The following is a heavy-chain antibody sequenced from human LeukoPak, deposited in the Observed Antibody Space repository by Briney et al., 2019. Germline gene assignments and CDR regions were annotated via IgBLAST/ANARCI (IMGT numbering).Heavy chain of an antibody. Sequence: GEPLEISCKGSGSSFTSYWIGWGRQLPGKGLEWMGIIYPGDSDTRYSPSFQGQVTISADKSISTAYLQWSSLKASDTAMYYCAARIAAAGWFDPWGQGTLVTVSS. D-gene: IGHD6-13*01. V-gene: IGHV5-51*01. CDR3: AARIAAAGWFDP. J-gene: IGHJ5*02. CDR2: IYPGDSDT. CDR1: GSSFTSYW.